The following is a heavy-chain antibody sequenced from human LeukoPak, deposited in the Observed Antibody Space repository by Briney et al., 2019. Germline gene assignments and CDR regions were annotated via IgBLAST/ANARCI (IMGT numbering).Heavy chain of an antibody. Sequence: PSQTLSLTCAVFGGSFGGYYWSWIRQSPGKGLEWIGDINHGGSTTYSPSLKSRVTISIDTFKKQFSLRLTSVTAADTALYFCARGRVTTVTSYIDYWGQGSLVTVSS. CDR1: GGSFGGYY. CDR3: ARGRVTTVTSYIDY. J-gene: IGHJ4*02. D-gene: IGHD4-17*01. CDR2: INHGGST. V-gene: IGHV4-34*01.